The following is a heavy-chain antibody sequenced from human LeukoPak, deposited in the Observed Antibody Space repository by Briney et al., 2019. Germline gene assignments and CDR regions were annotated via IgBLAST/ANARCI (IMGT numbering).Heavy chain of an antibody. V-gene: IGHV3-43*01. CDR1: GFTYHDYT. CDR2: ISWDGGST. D-gene: IGHD4-11*01. Sequence: GGSLRLSCAASGFTYHDYTMHWVRQAARKGLEWVSLISWDGGSTYYADSVKGRFTISRDNSKNSLYLQMNSLRTEDTALYYCAKASRALYSTDLIDFWGQGTLVTVSP. J-gene: IGHJ4*02. CDR3: AKASRALYSTDLIDF.